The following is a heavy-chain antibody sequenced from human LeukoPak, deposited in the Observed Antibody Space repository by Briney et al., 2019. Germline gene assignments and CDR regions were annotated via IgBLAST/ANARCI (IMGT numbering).Heavy chain of an antibody. V-gene: IGHV3-21*01. CDR3: ARAGWDYYMDV. D-gene: IGHD1-26*01. J-gene: IGHJ6*03. CDR2: ISSSSSYI. CDR1: GFTFSSYS. Sequence: GGSLRLSCAASGFTFSSYSMNWVRQAPGKGLEWVSSISSSSSYIYYADSVKGRSTISRDNAKNSLYLQMNSLRAEDTAVYYCARAGWDYYMDVWGKGTTVTVSS.